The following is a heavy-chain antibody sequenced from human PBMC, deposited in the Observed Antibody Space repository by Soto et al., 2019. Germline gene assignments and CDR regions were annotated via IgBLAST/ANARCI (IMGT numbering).Heavy chain of an antibody. CDR3: ARDGRGRGIAVAGRFWYFDL. D-gene: IGHD6-19*01. Sequence: QVQLQESGPELVKPSQTLSLPCTFSGAPIASGGYYWNWIRQHPGKGLEWIGYIYYRGSTYYNPSLKSRVTISVDTSKNEFSLKLSSVTAADTAVYYCARDGRGRGIAVAGRFWYFDLWGRGTLVTVSS. CDR2: IYYRGST. V-gene: IGHV4-31*03. CDR1: GAPIASGGYY. J-gene: IGHJ2*01.